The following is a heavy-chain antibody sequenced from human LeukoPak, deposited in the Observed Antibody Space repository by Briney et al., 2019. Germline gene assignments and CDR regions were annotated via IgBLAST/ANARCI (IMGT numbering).Heavy chain of an antibody. J-gene: IGHJ4*02. CDR1: SGSISSYY. V-gene: IGHV4-59*12. CDR3: ARGNRGEYSGYDYGHLDY. CDR2: ISYSGGT. Sequence: SETLSLTCTVSSGSISSYYWSWIRQPPGKGLEWLGYISYSGGTNYNPSLKSRVTISIDTSKNQFSLKQSSVTAADTAVYYCARGNRGEYSGYDYGHLDYWGQGTLVTVSS. D-gene: IGHD5-12*01.